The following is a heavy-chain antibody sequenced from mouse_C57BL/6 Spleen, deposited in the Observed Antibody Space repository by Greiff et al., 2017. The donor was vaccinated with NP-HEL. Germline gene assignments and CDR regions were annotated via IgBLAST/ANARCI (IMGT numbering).Heavy chain of an antibody. CDR2: IDPETGGT. V-gene: IGHV1-15*01. J-gene: IGHJ3*01. CDR3: LRREFAY. Sequence: QVQLKESGAELVRPGASVTLSCKASGYTFTDYEMHWVKQTPVHGLEWIGAIDPETGGTAYNQKFKGKAILTADKSSSTAYMELRSLTSEDSAVYYCLRREFAYWGQGTLVTVSA. CDR1: GYTFTDYE.